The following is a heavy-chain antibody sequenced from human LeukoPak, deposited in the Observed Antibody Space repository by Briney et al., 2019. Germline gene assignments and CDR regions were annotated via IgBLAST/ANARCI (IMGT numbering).Heavy chain of an antibody. CDR1: GYSISSGYY. CDR3: ARPRRSTSCYRFCAFDI. V-gene: IGHV4-38-2*01. J-gene: IGHJ3*02. CDR2: IYHSGST. D-gene: IGHD2-2*01. Sequence: SETLSLTCAVSGYSISSGYYWGWIRQPPGKGLEWIGSIYHSGSTYYNPSLKSRVTISVDTSKNQFSLKPSSVTAADTAVYYCARPRRSTSCYRFCAFDIWGQGTMVTVSS.